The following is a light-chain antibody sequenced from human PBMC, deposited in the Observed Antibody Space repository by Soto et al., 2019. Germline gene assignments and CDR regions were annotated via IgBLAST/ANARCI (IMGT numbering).Light chain of an antibody. CDR3: CSYAGTTTYYV. V-gene: IGLV2-23*02. CDR2: DVA. J-gene: IGLJ1*01. CDR1: SSDVGSYNL. Sequence: QSVLTQPASVSGSPGQSITISCTGTSSDVGSYNLVSWYQHHPGKAPKLMIYDVAKRPSGVSDRFSGSKSGNTASLTISGFQAEDEADYYCCSYAGTTTYYVFGTGTKVTVL.